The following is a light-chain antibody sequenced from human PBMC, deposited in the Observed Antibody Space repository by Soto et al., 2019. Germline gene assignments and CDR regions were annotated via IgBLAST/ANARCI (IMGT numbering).Light chain of an antibody. CDR3: CSSAGSNTWV. CDR1: NSDVGAYDY. J-gene: IGLJ3*02. CDR2: DVT. V-gene: IGLV2-11*01. Sequence: QSALTQHRSVSGSPGQSVIISCTGTNSDVGAYDYVSWYQQHPGKAPKLIIYDVTTRPSGVPDLFSASTSGNTASLTISGLQAEDEADYYCCSSAGSNTWVFVGGTKVTVL.